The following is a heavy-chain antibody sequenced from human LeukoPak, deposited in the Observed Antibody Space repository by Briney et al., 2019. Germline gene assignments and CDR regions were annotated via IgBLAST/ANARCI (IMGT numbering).Heavy chain of an antibody. CDR1: GITLSNYG. CDR3: AKRGVVIRVILVGFHKEAYYFDS. V-gene: IGHV3-23*01. CDR2: ISDSGGRT. D-gene: IGHD3-22*01. Sequence: GGSLRLSCAVSGITLSNYGMSWVRKAPGKGLEWVAGISDSGGRTKYADSVKGRFTISRDNSKNTLYLQMNSLRAEDTAVYFCAKRGVVIRVILVGFHKEAYYFDSWGQGALVTVSS. J-gene: IGHJ4*02.